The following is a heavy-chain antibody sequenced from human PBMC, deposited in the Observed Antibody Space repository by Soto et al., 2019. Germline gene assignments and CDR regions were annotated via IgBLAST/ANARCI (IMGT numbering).Heavy chain of an antibody. Sequence: ASVKVSCKASGYTFTSYDINWVRQATGQGLEWMGWMNPNSGNTGYAQKFQGRVTMTRNTSISTAYMELSSLRSEDTAVYYCARVYPAAILGGEWGQGTLVTVSS. J-gene: IGHJ4*02. CDR2: MNPNSGNT. D-gene: IGHD2-2*01. CDR3: ARVYPAAILGGE. V-gene: IGHV1-8*01. CDR1: GYTFTSYD.